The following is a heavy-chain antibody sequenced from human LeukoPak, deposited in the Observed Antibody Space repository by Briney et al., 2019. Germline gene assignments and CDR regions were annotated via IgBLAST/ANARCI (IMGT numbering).Heavy chain of an antibody. Sequence: GGLVQPGRSLRLSCAASGFTFDDYAMHWVRQAPGKGLEWVSGISWNSGSIGYADSVKGRFTISRDNAKNSLYLQMNSLRAEDTALYYCAKDMRGYSSSWYEGYFDYWGQGTLVTVSS. CDR1: GFTFDDYA. CDR3: AKDMRGYSSSWYEGYFDY. CDR2: ISWNSGSI. V-gene: IGHV3-9*01. J-gene: IGHJ4*02. D-gene: IGHD6-13*01.